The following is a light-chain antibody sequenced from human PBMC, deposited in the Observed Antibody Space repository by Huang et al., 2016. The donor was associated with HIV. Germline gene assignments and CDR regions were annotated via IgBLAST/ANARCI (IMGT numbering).Light chain of an antibody. J-gene: IGKJ4*01. CDR3: QQAHTFPLT. Sequence: DIQMTQSPSSVSASVGDRVTITCRASQGIRTWLVWYQQKPGRAPKFLIYGASELQPGVPSRFSGSGSGTDFTLTISSLQPEDFATYYCQQAHTFPLTFGGGTKVEMK. V-gene: IGKV1D-12*01. CDR1: QGIRTW. CDR2: GAS.